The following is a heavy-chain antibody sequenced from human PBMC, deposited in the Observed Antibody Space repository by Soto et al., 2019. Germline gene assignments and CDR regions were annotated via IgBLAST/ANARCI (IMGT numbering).Heavy chain of an antibody. CDR2: IKQDGSEK. CDR3: ARDPRGHYSFDS. CDR1: GFTFGSYW. D-gene: IGHD2-21*01. Sequence: EVQLVESGGSLVQPGGSLRLSCAASGFTFGSYWMTWVRQAPGKGLEWVANIKQDGSEKYYVDSVKGRFIISRDNAKNSLFLQMSSPRVDDTAMYYCARDPRGHYSFDSWGQGTLVTVSS. V-gene: IGHV3-7*03. J-gene: IGHJ5*01.